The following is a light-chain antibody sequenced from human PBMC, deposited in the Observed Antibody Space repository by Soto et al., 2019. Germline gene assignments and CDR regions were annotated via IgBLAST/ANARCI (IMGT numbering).Light chain of an antibody. CDR2: DAS. V-gene: IGKV3-11*01. J-gene: IGKJ1*01. CDR3: QQGTDWPPGT. CDR1: QSVSTF. Sequence: EIVFTQSPATLSFSPGERATLSCRASQSVSTFLAWYQHKPGQAPRLLIYDASNRATGIPDRFRGSGSGTDFTLTISSLEPEDFALYYCQQGTDWPPGTFGQGTKVDIK.